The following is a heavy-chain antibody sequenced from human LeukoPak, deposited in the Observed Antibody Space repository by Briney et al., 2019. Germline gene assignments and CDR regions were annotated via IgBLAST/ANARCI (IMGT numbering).Heavy chain of an antibody. V-gene: IGHV3-7*01. D-gene: IGHD3-10*01. Sequence: GGSLRLSCAASDFTFSGYWMNWVRQAPGKGLEWVANINADGRDTYYVNSVRGRFTISRDNADNSLYLQMNSPRGDDTAVYFCARGVNSAIDWWGQGTLATVSS. CDR3: ARGVNSAIDW. CDR2: INADGRDT. J-gene: IGHJ4*02. CDR1: DFTFSGYW.